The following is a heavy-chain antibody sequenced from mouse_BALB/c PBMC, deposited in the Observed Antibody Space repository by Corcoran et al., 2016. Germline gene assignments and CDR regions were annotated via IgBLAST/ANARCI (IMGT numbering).Heavy chain of an antibody. D-gene: IGHD4-1*01. V-gene: IGHV14-3*02. J-gene: IGHJ2*01. CDR1: GFNIKDTY. CDR3: ATGTYY. Sequence: EVQLQQSGAELVKPGASVKLSCTASGFNIKDTYMHWVKQRPEQGLEWIGRIDPANGNTKYDPNFQGKSTITADTSSNTAYLQLSSLTSEDTAVYYCATGTYYWGQGTTLTVSS. CDR2: IDPANGNT.